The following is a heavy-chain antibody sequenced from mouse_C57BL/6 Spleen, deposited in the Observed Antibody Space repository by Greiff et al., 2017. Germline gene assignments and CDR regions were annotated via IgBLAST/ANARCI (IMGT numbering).Heavy chain of an antibody. J-gene: IGHJ3*01. CDR3: ALIYYDYDGAY. D-gene: IGHD2-4*01. CDR1: GYTFTSYW. V-gene: IGHV1-7*01. Sequence: VQLQQSGAELAKPGASVKLSCKASGYTFTSYWMHWVKQRPGQGLEWIGYINPSSGYTKYNQKFKDKATLTADKSSSTAYMQLSSLTYEVSAVYYCALIYYDYDGAYWGQGTLVTVSA. CDR2: INPSSGYT.